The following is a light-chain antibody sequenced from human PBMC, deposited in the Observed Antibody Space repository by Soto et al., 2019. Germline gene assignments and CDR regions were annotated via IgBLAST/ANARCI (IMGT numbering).Light chain of an antibody. CDR1: QSVSSLY. CDR2: GAS. CDR3: QHYGSSLPSMYP. J-gene: IGKJ2*01. V-gene: IGKV3-20*01. Sequence: EIVLTQSPGTLSLSPGERATLSCRASQSVSSLYLAWYQQKPGQAPRLLIYGASSRAPGIPDRFSGSGSGTDFPLTISRLEPEDFAVYYCQHYGSSLPSMYPFGQGTKVEIK.